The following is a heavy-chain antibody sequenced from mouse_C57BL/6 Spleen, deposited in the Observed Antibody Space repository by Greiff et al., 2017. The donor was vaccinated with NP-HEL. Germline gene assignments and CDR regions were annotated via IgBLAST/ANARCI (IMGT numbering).Heavy chain of an antibody. CDR3: AGGNWDYAMDY. Sequence: DVMLVESGGGLVKPGGSLKLSCAASGFTFSDYGMHWVRQAPEKGLEWVAYISSGSSTIYYADTVKGRFTISRDNAKNTLFLQMTSLRSEDTAMYDCAGGNWDYAMDYWGQGTSVTVSS. CDR1: GFTFSDYG. V-gene: IGHV5-17*01. J-gene: IGHJ4*01. D-gene: IGHD4-1*01. CDR2: ISSGSSTI.